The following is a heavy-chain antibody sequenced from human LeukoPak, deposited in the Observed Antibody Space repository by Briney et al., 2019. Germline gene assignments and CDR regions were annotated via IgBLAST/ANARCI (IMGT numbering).Heavy chain of an antibody. CDR1: GGTFSSYA. J-gene: IGHJ4*02. V-gene: IGHV1-69*13. D-gene: IGHD3-9*01. Sequence: SVKVSCKASGGTFSSYAISWVRQAPGQGLEWMGGIIPIFGTANYAQKFQGRVTITADESTSTAYMELSSLRSEDTAVYYCARVEGNYDILTGYYIWTAFDYWGQGTLVTVSS. CDR2: IIPIFGTA. CDR3: ARVEGNYDILTGYYIWTAFDY.